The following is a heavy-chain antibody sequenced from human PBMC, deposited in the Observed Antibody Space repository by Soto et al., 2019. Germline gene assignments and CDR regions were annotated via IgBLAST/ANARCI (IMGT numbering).Heavy chain of an antibody. CDR2: IYYSGRT. D-gene: IGHD1-26*01. Sequence: SETLSLTCTVSGGSISSYYWSWIRQPPGKGLEWIGYIYYSGRTNYNPSLKSRVTMSVDTSKKQFSLKLTSVTASDTAVYYCASSIVGPKNYFDYWAQGTLVTAPQ. CDR1: GGSISSYY. J-gene: IGHJ4*02. CDR3: ASSIVGPKNYFDY. V-gene: IGHV4-59*01.